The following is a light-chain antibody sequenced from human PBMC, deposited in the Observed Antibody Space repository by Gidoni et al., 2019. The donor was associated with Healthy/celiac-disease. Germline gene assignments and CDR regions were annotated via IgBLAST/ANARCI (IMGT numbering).Light chain of an antibody. V-gene: IGLV2-23*01. CDR3: CSYAGNSTWV. CDR2: EGS. Sequence: QSALNQPASVSGSPGQSITISCTGASSDVASYNLVSWCQQHPGKAPKLMIYEGSKRPLGVSNRFSGSKSGNTASLTISGLQAEDEADYYCCSYAGNSTWVFGGGTKLTVL. J-gene: IGLJ3*02. CDR1: SSDVASYNL.